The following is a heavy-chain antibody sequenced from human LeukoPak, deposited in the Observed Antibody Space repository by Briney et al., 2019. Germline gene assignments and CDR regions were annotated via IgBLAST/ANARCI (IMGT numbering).Heavy chain of an antibody. D-gene: IGHD3-10*01. CDR3: AQTLWFGDRTDRQH. CDR2: ISSSGSTI. CDR1: GFTFSDYY. J-gene: IGHJ4*02. V-gene: IGHV3-11*01. Sequence: GGSLRLSCAASGFTFSDYYMSWIRQAPGRGLEWVSYISSSGSTIYYADSVKGRFTISRDNAKNSLYLQMNSLRAEDTAVYYCAQTLWFGDRTDRQHWGQGTLVTVSS.